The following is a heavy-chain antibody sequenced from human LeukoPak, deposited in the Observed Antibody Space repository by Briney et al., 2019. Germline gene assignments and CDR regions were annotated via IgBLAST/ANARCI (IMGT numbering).Heavy chain of an antibody. J-gene: IGHJ6*02. Sequence: GGSLRLSCAVSGFILDDHAMHWVRHAPGKGLEWVSGISWNGGSLDYADSVKGRFIISRDNAKKSLYLQMNSLRPEDTAVYYFAKDTEFGEPYHGMDVWGQGTTVTVSS. D-gene: IGHD3-10*01. CDR3: AKDTEFGEPYHGMDV. CDR1: GFILDDHA. V-gene: IGHV3-9*01. CDR2: ISWNGGSL.